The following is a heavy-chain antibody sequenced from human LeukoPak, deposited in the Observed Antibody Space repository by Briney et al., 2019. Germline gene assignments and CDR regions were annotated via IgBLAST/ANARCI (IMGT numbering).Heavy chain of an antibody. D-gene: IGHD1-26*01. V-gene: IGHV3-30*02. Sequence: PGGSLRLSCAASGFTYSTYAMHWVRQAPGKGLEWVAFIRPEGSDKYYADSVKGRFTISRDNSKNTLYLQMNTLRPEDTAVYYYGKHDSASDYWGQGTLVTVSS. J-gene: IGHJ4*02. CDR1: GFTYSTYA. CDR2: IRPEGSDK. CDR3: GKHDSASDY.